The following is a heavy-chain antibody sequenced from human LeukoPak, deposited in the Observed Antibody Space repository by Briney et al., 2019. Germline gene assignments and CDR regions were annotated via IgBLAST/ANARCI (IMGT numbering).Heavy chain of an antibody. CDR3: ARVNCTNGVCYNSRGWFDP. CDR1: GYSISSYY. V-gene: IGHV4-59*01. J-gene: IGHJ5*02. CDR2: IYYSGSA. Sequence: SETLSLTCTVSGYSISSYYWSWIRQPPGKGLEWIGYIYYSGSANYNPSLKSRVTISVDTSKNQVSLKLSSVTAADTAVYYCARVNCTNGVCYNSRGWFDPWGQGTLVTVSS. D-gene: IGHD2-8*01.